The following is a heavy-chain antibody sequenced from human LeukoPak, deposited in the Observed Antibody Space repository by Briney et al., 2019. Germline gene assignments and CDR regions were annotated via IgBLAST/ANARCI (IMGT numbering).Heavy chain of an antibody. J-gene: IGHJ3*02. CDR1: GYTFTNSY. CDR2: INPSGGST. Sequence: ASVKVSCKASGYTFTNSYMHWVRQAPGQGLEWMGKINPSGGSTSYAQKFRGRVTMTRDTSTSTVYMEVSSLRSEDTAVYYCVRDSLSITKTAAGDTFDIWGQGTMVTVSS. CDR3: VRDSLSITKTAAGDTFDI. D-gene: IGHD1-20*01. V-gene: IGHV1-46*03.